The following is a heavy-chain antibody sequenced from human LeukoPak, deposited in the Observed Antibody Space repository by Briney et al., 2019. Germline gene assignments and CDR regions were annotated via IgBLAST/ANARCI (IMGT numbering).Heavy chain of an antibody. J-gene: IGHJ1*01. CDR2: INYSGST. CDR3: AREMDAHPRVVV. V-gene: IGHV4-31*11. D-gene: IGHD2-21*01. Sequence: SETLSLTCAVSGGSISSGGYRWTWIRQYPGKGLEWIGYINYSGSTYYNPSLKSRVIISVDTSKNQFSLNLNSVTAADTAVYYCAREMDAHPRVVVWGQGTLVTVSS. CDR1: GGSISSGGYR.